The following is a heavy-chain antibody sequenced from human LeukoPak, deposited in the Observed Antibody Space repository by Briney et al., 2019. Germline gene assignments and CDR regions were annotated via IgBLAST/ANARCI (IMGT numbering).Heavy chain of an antibody. V-gene: IGHV3-74*01. CDR1: GLTFSSYW. CDR3: AKDFRGDYYGSGSYYMDV. CDR2: INSDGSST. Sequence: GGSLRLSCAASGLTFSSYWMHWVRQAPGKGLVWVSRINSDGSSTSYADSVKGRFTISRDNAKNTLYLQMNSLRAEDTAVYYCAKDFRGDYYGSGSYYMDVWGKGTTVTISS. J-gene: IGHJ6*03. D-gene: IGHD3-10*01.